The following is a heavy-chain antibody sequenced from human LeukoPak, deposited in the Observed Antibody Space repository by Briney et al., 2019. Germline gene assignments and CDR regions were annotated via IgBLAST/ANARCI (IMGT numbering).Heavy chain of an antibody. CDR1: GFTFSNSW. D-gene: IGHD2-15*01. CDR2: IKQDGSEK. Sequence: GGSLRLSCAASGFTFSNSWMSWVRQAPGKGLEWVANIKQDGSEKYYVDSVKGRFTISRDNAKNSLYLQMNSLRAEDTAVYYCARWGSRYCSGGSCYFPSLFHYYYYMDVWGKGTTVTVSS. J-gene: IGHJ6*03. V-gene: IGHV3-7*01. CDR3: ARWGSRYCSGGSCYFPSLFHYYYYMDV.